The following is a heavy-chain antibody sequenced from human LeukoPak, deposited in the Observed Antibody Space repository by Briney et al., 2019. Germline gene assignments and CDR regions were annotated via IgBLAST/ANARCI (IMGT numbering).Heavy chain of an antibody. V-gene: IGHV4-59*01. J-gene: IGHJ4*02. CDR3: ARDRRMSSFDY. CDR2: IYYSGST. CDR1: GGSISSYY. D-gene: IGHD2-15*01. Sequence: SETLSLTCTVSGGSISSYYWSWIRQPPGKGLEWIGYIYYSGSTHYNPSLKSRVTISVDTSKNQFSLKLSSVTAADTAVYYCARDRRMSSFDYWGQGTLVTVSS.